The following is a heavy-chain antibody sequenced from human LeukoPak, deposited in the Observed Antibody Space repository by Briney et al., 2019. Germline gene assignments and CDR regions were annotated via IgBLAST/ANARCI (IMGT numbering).Heavy chain of an antibody. J-gene: IGHJ4*02. CDR3: ARDLDGEYPSFDY. CDR2: ISSSSSYI. CDR1: RFTFTNYS. V-gene: IGHV3-21*01. D-gene: IGHD3-3*01. Sequence: GGSLRLSCAASRFTFTNYSMNWVRQAPGKGLEWVSSISSSSSYIYYADSVKGRFTISRDNAKNSLYLQMNSLRAEDTAVYYCARDLDGEYPSFDYRGQGTLVTVSS.